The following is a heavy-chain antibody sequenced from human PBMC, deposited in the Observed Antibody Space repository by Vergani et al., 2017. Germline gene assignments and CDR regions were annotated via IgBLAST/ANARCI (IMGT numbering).Heavy chain of an antibody. CDR3: AKEYYDYIGDAFDI. Sequence: EVQLVESGGGLVKPGGSLRLSCAASGFTFDDYAMHWVRQAPGKGLEWVSGISWNSGSIGYADSVKGRFTISRDNAKNSLYLQMNSLRAEDTALYYCAKEYYDYIGDAFDIWSQGTMVTVSS. J-gene: IGHJ3*02. CDR1: GFTFDDYA. D-gene: IGHD3-16*01. CDR2: ISWNSGSI. V-gene: IGHV3-9*01.